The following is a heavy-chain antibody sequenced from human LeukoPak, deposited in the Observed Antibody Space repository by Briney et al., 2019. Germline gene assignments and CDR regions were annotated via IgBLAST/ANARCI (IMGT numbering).Heavy chain of an antibody. Sequence: SETLSLTCAVYGGSFSGYYWSWIRQPPGKGLEWIGEINHSGSTNYNPSLKSRVTRSVDTSKNQFSLKLSSVTAADTAVYYCARSSGSYYPWGQGTLVTVSS. V-gene: IGHV4-34*01. CDR2: INHSGST. J-gene: IGHJ5*02. D-gene: IGHD1-26*01. CDR3: ARSSGSYYP. CDR1: GGSFSGYY.